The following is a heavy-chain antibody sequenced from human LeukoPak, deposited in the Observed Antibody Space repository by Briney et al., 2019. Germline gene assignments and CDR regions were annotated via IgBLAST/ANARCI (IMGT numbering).Heavy chain of an antibody. J-gene: IGHJ4*02. V-gene: IGHV4-59*01. D-gene: IGHD6-13*01. CDR2: IYYSGST. CDR3: ARGTGKGSSWFQYYFDY. CDR1: GGSISSYY. Sequence: SETLSLTCTVSGGSISSYYWSWIRQPPGKGLEWIGYIYYSGSTNYNPSLKSRVTISVDTSKNQFSLKLSSVTAADTAVYYCARGTGKGSSWFQYYFDYWGQGTLVTVSS.